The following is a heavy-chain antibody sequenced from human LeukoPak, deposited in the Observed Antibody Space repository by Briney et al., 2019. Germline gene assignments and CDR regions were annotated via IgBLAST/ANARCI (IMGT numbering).Heavy chain of an antibody. V-gene: IGHV3-23*01. CDR2: ISGSGDIT. CDR1: GFNFRSYA. Sequence: PGGSLRLSCAASGFNFRSYAMSWVRQAPGKGLEWVSDISGSGDITYYAASVKGRFTISRDNSKNTVYLQMNSLRAEDTAVYHCAKEFQYSGLFDYWGQGTLVTVSS. J-gene: IGHJ4*02. D-gene: IGHD6-25*01. CDR3: AKEFQYSGLFDY.